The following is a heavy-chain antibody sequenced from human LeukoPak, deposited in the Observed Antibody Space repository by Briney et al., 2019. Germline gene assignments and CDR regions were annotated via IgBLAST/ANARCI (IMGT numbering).Heavy chain of an antibody. CDR2: TSYDGNNE. CDR3: AKGFYDSGP. Sequence: QPGKSLRLSCAASGFAFSSFGMHWVRQAPGKGLEYVALTSYDGNNENYADSVEGRFTISRDNSKNTVYLQMNSLRVEDTAVYYCAKGFYDSGPWGQGTLVTVSS. J-gene: IGHJ5*02. CDR1: GFAFSSFG. V-gene: IGHV3-30*18. D-gene: IGHD3-22*01.